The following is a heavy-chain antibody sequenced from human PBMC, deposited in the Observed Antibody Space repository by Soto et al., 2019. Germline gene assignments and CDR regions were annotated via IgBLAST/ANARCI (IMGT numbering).Heavy chain of an antibody. CDR3: ARDSGGTATGRGAFGV. J-gene: IGHJ3*01. V-gene: IGHV4-31*03. CDR1: GGSIRNDNFY. D-gene: IGHD3-10*01. CDR2: ISYSGFT. Sequence: QVQLQESGQRLVKPSQTLSLPCTVSGGSIRNDNFYWSYLRQRPGKGLEWLGYISYSGFTFSHPSITSRFVFSVDPSNPQCSLILTSVTAADTAVYYCARDSGGTATGRGAFGVWRRGTLGTVSS.